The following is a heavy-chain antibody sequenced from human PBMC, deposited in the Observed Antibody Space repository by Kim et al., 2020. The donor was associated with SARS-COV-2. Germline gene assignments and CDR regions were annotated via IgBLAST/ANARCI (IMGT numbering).Heavy chain of an antibody. V-gene: IGHV3-33*01. CDR1: GFTFSSYA. D-gene: IGHD5-18*01. CDR2: IWYDGSNK. J-gene: IGHJ4*02. Sequence: GGSLRLSCAASGFTFSSYAMHWVRQAPGKGLEWVAVIWYDGSNKYYADSVKGRFTISRDNSKNTLYLQMNSLRAEDTAVYYCARGYSYGYFGDYWGQGTLVTVSS. CDR3: ARGYSYGYFGDY.